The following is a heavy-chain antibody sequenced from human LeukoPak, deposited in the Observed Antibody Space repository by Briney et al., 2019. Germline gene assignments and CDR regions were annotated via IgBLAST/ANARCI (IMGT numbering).Heavy chain of an antibody. CDR1: GFTVNDEY. J-gene: IGHJ6*02. V-gene: IGHV3-53*01. CDR3: AKVPYSDYGSGRPPFMDV. D-gene: IGHD3-10*01. CDR2: IYADGRT. Sequence: GGSLRLSCAASGFTVNDEYMYWVRQAPGRGLECVSLIYADGRTFYADSVKGRFTISRDNSKSTLYLQMNSLRAEDTAIHYCAKVPYSDYGSGRPPFMDVWGQGTTVAVSS.